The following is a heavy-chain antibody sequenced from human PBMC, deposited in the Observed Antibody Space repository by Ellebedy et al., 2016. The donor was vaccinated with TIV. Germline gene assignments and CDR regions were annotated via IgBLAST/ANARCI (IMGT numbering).Heavy chain of an antibody. CDR3: GTPGGYVSGFGQ. J-gene: IGHJ4*02. CDR2: IYGSGNT. CDR1: GITVSSNY. D-gene: IGHD2-15*01. Sequence: GESLKISCAASGITVSSNYMSWVRQAPGKGLEWVSIIYGSGNTFYADSVKGRFTISRDNAKNSLYLQMNSLRAEDTAVYYCGTPGGYVSGFGQWGQGTLVIVFS. V-gene: IGHV3-53*01.